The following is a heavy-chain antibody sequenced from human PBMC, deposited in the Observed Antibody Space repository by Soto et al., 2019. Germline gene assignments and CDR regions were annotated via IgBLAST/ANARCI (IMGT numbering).Heavy chain of an antibody. CDR3: AKDRFGSSSWPLHFDF. V-gene: IGHV3-23*01. J-gene: IGHJ4*02. D-gene: IGHD6-13*01. CDR1: GFTFRNYA. CDR2: ISGDGGTT. Sequence: EVQLLESGGGLVQPGGSLRLSCAASGFTFRNYAMSWVRQAPGKGLEWVSAISGDGGTTYYADSVKGRFTISRDNSKNPRYLQRNRLRPEHTASYYCAKDRFGSSSWPLHFDFWGEGTLVTVPP.